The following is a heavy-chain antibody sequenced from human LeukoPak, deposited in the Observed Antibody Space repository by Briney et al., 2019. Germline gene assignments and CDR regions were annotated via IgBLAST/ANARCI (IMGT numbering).Heavy chain of an antibody. CDR2: ISSSSSYI. CDR3: AGSGSYYNVDY. CDR1: GFIFSRYW. J-gene: IGHJ4*02. Sequence: GGSLRLSCAASGFIFSRYWMYWVRQVPGKGLVWVSFISSSSSYIYYADSVKCRLTISRDNARNSLYLQMNSLRAEDTAVYYCAGSGSYYNVDYWGQGTLVTVSS. V-gene: IGHV3-21*01. D-gene: IGHD3-10*01.